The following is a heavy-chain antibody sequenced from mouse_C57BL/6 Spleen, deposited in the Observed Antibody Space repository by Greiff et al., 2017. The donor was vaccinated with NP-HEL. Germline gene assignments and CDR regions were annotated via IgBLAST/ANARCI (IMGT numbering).Heavy chain of an antibody. V-gene: IGHV1-80*01. CDR2: IYPGDGDT. D-gene: IGHD2-3*01. J-gene: IGHJ3*01. Sequence: QVQLQQSGAELVKPGASVKISCKASGYAFSSYWMNWVKQRPGKGLEWIGQIYPGDGDTNYNGKFKGKATLTADKSSSTAYMQLSSLTSEDSAVYFCARLDDGLAWFAYWGQGTLVTVSA. CDR1: GYAFSSYW. CDR3: ARLDDGLAWFAY.